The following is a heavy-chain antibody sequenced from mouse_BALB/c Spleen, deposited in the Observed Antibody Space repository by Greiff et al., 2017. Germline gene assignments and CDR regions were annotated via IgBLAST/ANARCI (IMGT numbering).Heavy chain of an antibody. Sequence: EVKLMESGAELVRPGALVKLSCKASGFNIKDYYMHWVKQRPEQGLEWIGWIDPENGNTIYDPKFQGKASITADTSSNTAYLQLSSLTSEDTAVYYCARGITTAWFAYWGQGTLVTVSA. CDR1: GFNIKDYY. D-gene: IGHD2-4*01. V-gene: IGHV14-1*02. J-gene: IGHJ3*01. CDR3: ARGITTAWFAY. CDR2: IDPENGNT.